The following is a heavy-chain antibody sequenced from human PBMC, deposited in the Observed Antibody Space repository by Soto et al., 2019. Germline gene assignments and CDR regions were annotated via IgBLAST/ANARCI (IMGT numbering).Heavy chain of an antibody. CDR2: IYYSGST. Sequence: SETLSLTCTVSGGSISSYYWSWIRQPPGKGLEWIGYIYYSGSTNYNPSLKSRVTISVDTSKNQFSLRAEDTAVYYCARDYGGNFYYLDYWGQGTLVTVSS. J-gene: IGHJ4*02. CDR1: GGSISSYY. CDR3: ARDYGGNFYYLDY. V-gene: IGHV4-59*01. D-gene: IGHD2-21*02.